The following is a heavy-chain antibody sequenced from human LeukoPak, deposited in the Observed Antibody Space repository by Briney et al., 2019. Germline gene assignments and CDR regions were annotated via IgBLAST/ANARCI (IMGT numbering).Heavy chain of an antibody. Sequence: ASVKVSCKASGYTFTGYYMHWVRQAPGQGLEWMGWINPNNGGTNYAQKFQGRVIMTRDTSINTAYMELSRLRSDDTAVYSCARAGGAGLYYYYYMDVWGKGTTVTVSS. CDR2: INPNNGGT. CDR1: GYTFTGYY. D-gene: IGHD3-10*01. V-gene: IGHV1-2*02. J-gene: IGHJ6*03. CDR3: ARAGGAGLYYYYYMDV.